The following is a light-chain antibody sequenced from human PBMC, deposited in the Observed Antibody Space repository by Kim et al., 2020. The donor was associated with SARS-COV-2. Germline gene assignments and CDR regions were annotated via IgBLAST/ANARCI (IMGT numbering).Light chain of an antibody. CDR3: AAWDDSLNGRV. Sequence: GKRVNKYGNGSSSKIGSKTVNWYQKRPGTAHKHRNYSNKQRPTGVPDRFSGSKSGTSASLAISGLQSEDEADYYCAAWDDSLNGRVFGGGTQRTVL. CDR1: SSKIGSKT. J-gene: IGLJ2*01. CDR2: SNK. V-gene: IGLV1-44*01.